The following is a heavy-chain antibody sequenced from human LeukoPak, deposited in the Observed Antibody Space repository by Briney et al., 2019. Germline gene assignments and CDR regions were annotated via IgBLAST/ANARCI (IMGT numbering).Heavy chain of an antibody. D-gene: IGHD7-27*01. Sequence: ASVKVSCKASGYTFTSSYMHWVRQAPGQGLEWMGIINPSGGSTSYAQKFQGRVTMTRDMSTSTVYMELSSLRSEDTAVYYCARGETGDDAFDIWGQGTMVTVSS. CDR3: ARGETGDDAFDI. CDR1: GYTFTSSY. J-gene: IGHJ3*02. V-gene: IGHV1-46*01. CDR2: INPSGGST.